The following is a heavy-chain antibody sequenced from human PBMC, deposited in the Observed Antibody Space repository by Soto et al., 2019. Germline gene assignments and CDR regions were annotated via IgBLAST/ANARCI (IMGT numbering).Heavy chain of an antibody. CDR2: INAGNGNT. CDR3: ARSTIFGVVIINGPIDY. J-gene: IGHJ4*02. CDR1: GYTFTSYA. Sequence: ASVKVSCKASGYTFTSYAMHWVRQAPGQRLEWMGWINAGNGNTKYSQKFQGRVTITRDTSASTAYMELSSLRSEDTAVYYCARSTIFGVVIINGPIDYWGQGTLVTVS. D-gene: IGHD3-3*01. V-gene: IGHV1-3*01.